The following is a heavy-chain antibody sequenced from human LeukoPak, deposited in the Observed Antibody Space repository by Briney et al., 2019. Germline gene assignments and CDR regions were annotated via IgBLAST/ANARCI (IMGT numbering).Heavy chain of an antibody. CDR2: ISAYNGNT. J-gene: IGHJ4*02. D-gene: IGHD3-3*01. CDR3: ARDVTIFGVVIEAFDY. CDR1: GYTFTSYG. V-gene: IGHV1-18*01. Sequence: ASVTVSCKASGYTFTSYGISWVRQAPGQGLEWMGWISAYNGNTNYAQKLQGRVTMTTDTSTSTAYMELRSLRSDDTAVYYCARDVTIFGVVIEAFDYWGQGTLVTVSS.